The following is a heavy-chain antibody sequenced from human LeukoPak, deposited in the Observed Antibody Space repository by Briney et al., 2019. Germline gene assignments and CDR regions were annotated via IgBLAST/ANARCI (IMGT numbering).Heavy chain of an antibody. V-gene: IGHV3-7*05. Sequence: GGSLRLSCAASGFTLSSYWMSWVRQAPGKGLEWVANIKQDGSEKKYVDSVKGRFIISRDNAENSLYLQMNSLRAEDTAVYHCVRDCWGTPHGVDGFDIWGQGTMVTVSS. CDR1: GFTLSSYW. D-gene: IGHD7-27*01. CDR3: VRDCWGTPHGVDGFDI. J-gene: IGHJ3*02. CDR2: IKQDGSEK.